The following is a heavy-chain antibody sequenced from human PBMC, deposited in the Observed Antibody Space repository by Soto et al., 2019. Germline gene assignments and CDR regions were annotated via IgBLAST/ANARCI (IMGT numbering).Heavy chain of an antibody. D-gene: IGHD6-13*01. J-gene: IGHJ5*02. CDR3: ARDRREYSSSFAGGWGYWFDP. V-gene: IGHV4-59*01. CDR1: GGSISSYY. CDR2: IYYSGST. Sequence: QVQLQESGPGLVKPSETLSLTCTVSGGSISSYYWSWILQPPGTGLEWIVYIYYSGSTNYNPSLQSRVTISVDTSKKQFSLKLSSVTAADTAVYYCARDRREYSSSFAGGWGYWFDPWGQGTLVTVSS.